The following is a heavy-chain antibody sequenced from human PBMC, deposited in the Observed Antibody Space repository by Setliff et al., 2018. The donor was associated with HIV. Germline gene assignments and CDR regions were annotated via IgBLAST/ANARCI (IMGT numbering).Heavy chain of an antibody. J-gene: IGHJ4*02. CDR1: GFTFSTYG. Sequence: GGSLRLSCAASGFTFSTYGMHWVRQAPGKGLEWVAFIRYDGSNKYYLDSVKGRFTISRDNSKNTLYLQMNSLKAEDTAVYYCAKDPGDYYGSGSAFDYWGQGTLVTVSS. D-gene: IGHD3-10*01. CDR3: AKDPGDYYGSGSAFDY. V-gene: IGHV3-30*02. CDR2: IRYDGSNK.